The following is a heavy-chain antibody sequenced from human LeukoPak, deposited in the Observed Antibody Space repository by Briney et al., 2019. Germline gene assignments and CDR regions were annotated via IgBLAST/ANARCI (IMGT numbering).Heavy chain of an antibody. Sequence: SETLSLTCTVSGGSISSYYWSWIRQPPGKGLEWIGYIYYSGSTNCNPSLKSRVTISVDTSKNQFSLKLSSVTAADTAVYYCARKSFHSSSYDFWGQGTLVTVSS. CDR1: GGSISSYY. J-gene: IGHJ4*02. CDR2: IYYSGST. V-gene: IGHV4-59*01. D-gene: IGHD6-13*01. CDR3: ARKSFHSSSYDF.